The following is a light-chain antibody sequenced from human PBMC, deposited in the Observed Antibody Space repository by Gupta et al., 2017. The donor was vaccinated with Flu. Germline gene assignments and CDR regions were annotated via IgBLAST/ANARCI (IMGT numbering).Light chain of an antibody. Sequence: STGKTASITCSGDGLEKKYTRWVRQRPGQDPVLIIYKDTERTAGIPDRFSGSSAGTTVTLTIGGAEVEDEGDYFCYAATDNIVIFGGGTHLTVL. CDR2: KDT. J-gene: IGLJ2*01. CDR1: GLEKKY. CDR3: YAATDNIVI. V-gene: IGLV3-27*01.